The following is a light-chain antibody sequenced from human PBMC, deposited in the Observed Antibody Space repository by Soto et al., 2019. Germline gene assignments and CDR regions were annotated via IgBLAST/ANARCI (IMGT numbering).Light chain of an antibody. CDR2: KAS. Sequence: DVHMPYLPCTLPASVGDRLTITCRASEGIDSWLAWHQQKPGRDPXXLISKASSLESGVPSRFSGGGFGTEFTLTIISLQPDDAASYDCQHYNSYRAFGRGTKVDIK. J-gene: IGKJ1*01. CDR3: QHYNSYRA. CDR1: EGIDSW. V-gene: IGKV1-5*03.